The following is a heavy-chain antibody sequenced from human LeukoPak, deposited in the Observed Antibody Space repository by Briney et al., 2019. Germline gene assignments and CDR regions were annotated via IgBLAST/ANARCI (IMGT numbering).Heavy chain of an antibody. V-gene: IGHV4-61*02. CDR2: IYSST. CDR3: ARVALLWYMDV. J-gene: IGHJ6*03. D-gene: IGHD2-21*01. CDR1: GGSISSGGYY. Sequence: PSQTLSLTCTVSGGSISSGGYYWSWLRQPAGKGLEWIGRIYSSTNYNPFFKSRVTISVDTSKNQFSLKLNSVTAADTAVYYCARVALLWYMDVWGKGTTVTVSS.